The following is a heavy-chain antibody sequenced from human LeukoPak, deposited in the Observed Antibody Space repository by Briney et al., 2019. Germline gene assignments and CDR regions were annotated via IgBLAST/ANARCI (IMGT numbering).Heavy chain of an antibody. CDR3: ARSYYDFWSGPPGDY. V-gene: IGHV4-61*10. J-gene: IGHJ4*02. CDR2: IYYSGST. D-gene: IGHD3-3*01. Sequence: SQTLSLTCTVSGGSISSGSYYWSWIRQPAGKGLEWIGYIYYSGSTNYNPSLKSRVTISVDTSKNQFSLKLSSVTAADTAVYYCARSYYDFWSGPPGDYWGQGTLVTVSS. CDR1: GGSISSGSYY.